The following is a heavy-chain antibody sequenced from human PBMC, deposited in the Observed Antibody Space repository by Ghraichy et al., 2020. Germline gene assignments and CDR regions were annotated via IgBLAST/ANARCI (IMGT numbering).Heavy chain of an antibody. Sequence: SETLSLTCAVYGGSFSGYYWSWIRQPPGKGLEWIGEINHSGSTNCNPSLKSRVTISVDTSKNQFSLKLSSVTAADTAVYYCARGLGVGSTTVRRFDPWGQGTLVTVSS. CDR2: INHSGST. CDR1: GGSFSGYY. D-gene: IGHD4-11*01. V-gene: IGHV4-34*01. J-gene: IGHJ5*02. CDR3: ARGLGVGSTTVRRFDP.